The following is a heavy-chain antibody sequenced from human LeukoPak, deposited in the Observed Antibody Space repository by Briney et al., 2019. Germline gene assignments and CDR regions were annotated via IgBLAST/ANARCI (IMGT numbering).Heavy chain of an antibody. D-gene: IGHD4-17*01. CDR1: GFTFSSYA. CDR3: AREPSTSDYGLFDY. V-gene: IGHV3-30*04. J-gene: IGHJ4*02. CDR2: ISYDGSNK. Sequence: GGSLRLSCAASGFTFSSYAMHWVRQAPGKGLEWVAVISYDGSNKYYADSVKGRFTISRDNSKNTLYLQMNSLRAEDTAVYYCAREPSTSDYGLFDYWGQGTLVTVFS.